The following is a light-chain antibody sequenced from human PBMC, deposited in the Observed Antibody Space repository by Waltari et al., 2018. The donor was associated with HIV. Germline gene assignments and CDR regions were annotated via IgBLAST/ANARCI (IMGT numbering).Light chain of an antibody. CDR3: QQSYTTPRT. J-gene: IGKJ1*01. CDR2: AAS. V-gene: IGKV1-39*01. Sequence: QMTKSPSSLSPSVAARVTITSRASQSITSSLNWYQQKPGKAPNLLIYAASTLQTGVPSRFSGSGSGTDFTLTISSLQPEDFATYYCQQSYTTPRTFGQGTKVEIK. CDR1: QSITSS.